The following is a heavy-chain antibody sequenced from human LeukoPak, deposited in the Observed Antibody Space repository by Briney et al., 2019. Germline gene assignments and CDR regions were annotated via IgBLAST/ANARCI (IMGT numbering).Heavy chain of an antibody. D-gene: IGHD3-3*01. CDR1: GGSISSGGYY. CDR3: ARRADYDLPGEDDAFDI. V-gene: IGHV4-30-2*01. CDR2: IYHSGST. J-gene: IGHJ3*02. Sequence: SETLSLTCTVSGGSISSGGYYWSWIRQPPGKGLEWIGYIYHSGSTYYNPSLKSRVTISVDRSKNQFSLKLSSVTAADTAVYYCARRADYDLPGEDDAFDIWGQGTMVTVSS.